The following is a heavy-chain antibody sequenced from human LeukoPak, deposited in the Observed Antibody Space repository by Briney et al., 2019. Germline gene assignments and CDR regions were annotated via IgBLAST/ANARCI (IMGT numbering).Heavy chain of an antibody. Sequence: GGSLRLSCAGSGFTFSSYWMSWVRQAPGKGLEWVANIKQDGSEKYYVDSVKGRFTISRDNAKNSLYLQMNSLRAENTAVYYCAREQAFASDYWGQGTLVTVSS. CDR1: GFTFSSYW. J-gene: IGHJ4*02. CDR3: AREQAFASDY. CDR2: IKQDGSEK. V-gene: IGHV3-7*01.